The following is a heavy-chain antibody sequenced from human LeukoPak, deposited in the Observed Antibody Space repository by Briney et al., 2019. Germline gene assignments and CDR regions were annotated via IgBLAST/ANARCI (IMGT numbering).Heavy chain of an antibody. V-gene: IGHV1-3*01. CDR2: INAGNGYT. CDR1: GYTFTSYA. Sequence: ASVKVSCKASGYTFTSYAMHWVRQAPGQRLEWMGWINAGNGYTKYSQKFQGRVTITRDTSASTAYMELSSLRSEDTAVYYCATSITVAPDAFDIWGQGTMVTVSS. CDR3: ATSITVAPDAFDI. D-gene: IGHD6-19*01. J-gene: IGHJ3*02.